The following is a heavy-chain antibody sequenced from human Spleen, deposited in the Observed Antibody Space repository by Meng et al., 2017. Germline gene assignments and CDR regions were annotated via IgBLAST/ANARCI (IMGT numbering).Heavy chain of an antibody. Sequence: GESLKISCAASGFTFSTYSMNWVRQAPGKGLEWVSSISSADGYIYYADSVKGRFTISRDNGKNSLYLQMNRLRAEDTAFYYCVKDISLTPYGLDVWGQGTTVTVSS. CDR2: ISSADGYI. J-gene: IGHJ6*02. CDR3: VKDISLTPYGLDV. CDR1: GFTFSTYS. D-gene: IGHD3-3*02. V-gene: IGHV3-21*04.